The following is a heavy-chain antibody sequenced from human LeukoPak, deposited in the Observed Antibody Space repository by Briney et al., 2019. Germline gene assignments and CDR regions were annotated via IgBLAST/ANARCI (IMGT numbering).Heavy chain of an antibody. V-gene: IGHV3-7*05. CDR3: ARVRLGALDF. CDR2: IKQDGSEK. D-gene: IGHD6-19*01. Sequence: GGSLRLSCAASGFTFTSYWMTWVRQAPGKGLEWVANIKQDGSEKYCVDSVKGRFTISRDNAKNSLYLQMNSLRVEDTAVYYCARVRLGALDFWGQGTLVTVSS. CDR1: GFTFTSYW. J-gene: IGHJ4*02.